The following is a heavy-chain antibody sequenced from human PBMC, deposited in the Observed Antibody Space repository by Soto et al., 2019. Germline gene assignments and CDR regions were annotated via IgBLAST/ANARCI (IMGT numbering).Heavy chain of an antibody. CDR1: GYTFTSYA. D-gene: IGHD2-15*01. CDR2: INAGNGNT. Sequence: ASVKVSCKASGYTFTSYAMHWVRQAPGQRLEWMGWINAGNGNTKYSQKFQGRVTITRDTSASTAYMELSSLRSEDTAVYYCARVRRIDRPLQYYFDYWGQGTLVTVSS. CDR3: ARVRRIDRPLQYYFDY. J-gene: IGHJ4*02. V-gene: IGHV1-3*01.